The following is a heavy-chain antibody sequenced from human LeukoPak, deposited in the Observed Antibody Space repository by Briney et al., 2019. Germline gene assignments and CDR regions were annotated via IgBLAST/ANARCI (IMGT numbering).Heavy chain of an antibody. Sequence: GGSLRLSCAAPGFTFSSYAMHWVRQAPGKGLEWVAVISYDGSNKYYADSVKGRFTISRDNSKNTLYLQMNSLRAEDTAVYYCATDSSSWYGGDYWGQGTLVTVSS. CDR1: GFTFSSYA. CDR3: ATDSSSWYGGDY. D-gene: IGHD6-13*01. V-gene: IGHV3-30-3*01. CDR2: ISYDGSNK. J-gene: IGHJ4*02.